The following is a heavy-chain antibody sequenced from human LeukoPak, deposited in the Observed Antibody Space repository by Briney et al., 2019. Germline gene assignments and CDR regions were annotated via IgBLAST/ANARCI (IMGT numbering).Heavy chain of an antibody. J-gene: IGHJ4*02. V-gene: IGHV3-30*18. CDR3: AKDYSSGWYVPGY. Sequence: GGSLRLSCAASGFSFSRSGMHWVRQAPGKGLEWVAVMSFDGSNKYYADSVKGRFTISRDNSKNTLYLQMNSLRAEDTAVYYCAKDYSSGWYVPGYWGQGTLVTVSS. CDR2: MSFDGSNK. D-gene: IGHD6-19*01. CDR1: GFSFSRSG.